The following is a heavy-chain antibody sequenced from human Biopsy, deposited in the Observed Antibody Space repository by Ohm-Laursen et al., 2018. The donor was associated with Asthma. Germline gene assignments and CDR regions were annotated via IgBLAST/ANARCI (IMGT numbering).Heavy chain of an antibody. CDR1: GGSVSTGSYY. J-gene: IGHJ6*02. CDR3: ARGPNYHGSGRAPIGMDV. D-gene: IGHD3-10*01. Sequence: TLSLTCAVSGGSVSTGSYYWSWIPQPPGKGLEWLGYIYYTGSDNYNPSLKSRVTISVDTSKNQLSLRLNSVTAADTAVYYCARGPNYHGSGRAPIGMDVWGQGTTVTVSS. CDR2: IYYTGSD. V-gene: IGHV4-61*01.